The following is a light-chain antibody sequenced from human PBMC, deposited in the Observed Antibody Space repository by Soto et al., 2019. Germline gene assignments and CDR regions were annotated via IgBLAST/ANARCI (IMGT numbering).Light chain of an antibody. CDR3: QQYNGSPPWT. V-gene: IGKV3-15*01. CDR2: DVS. Sequence: EVVVTQSPATLSVSPGERATLSCRASPSFNGNLAWYQQKPGQTPRLLIYDVSTRANGVPARFSGRGSGTEFTLTISSLQSEDFALYYCQQYNGSPPWTFGQGTRVEIK. J-gene: IGKJ1*01. CDR1: PSFNGN.